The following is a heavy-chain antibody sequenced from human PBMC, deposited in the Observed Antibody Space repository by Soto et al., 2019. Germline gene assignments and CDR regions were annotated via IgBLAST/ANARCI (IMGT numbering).Heavy chain of an antibody. CDR3: ARGYCSGGNCYSGMDV. V-gene: IGHV1-69*13. CDR1: GGTFSTHA. J-gene: IGHJ6*02. CDR2: IIPISGTT. D-gene: IGHD2-15*01. Sequence: SVKVSCKASGGTFSTHAIIWVRQAPGHGLEWMGGIIPISGTTYYTQKFQGRVTITADEPTSTASMELSSLKSDDTAVFYCARGYCSGGNCYSGMDVWGQGTMVTVSS.